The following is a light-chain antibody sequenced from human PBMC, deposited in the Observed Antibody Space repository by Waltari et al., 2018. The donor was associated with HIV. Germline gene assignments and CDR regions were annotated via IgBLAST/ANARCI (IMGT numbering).Light chain of an antibody. V-gene: IGKV1-8*01. CDR3: QQYYSYPLT. CDR2: AAS. Sequence: IRMSQPPSSLSPSSGDQVPTTCPASQGISSYLAWYQQKPGKAPKLLIYAASTLQSGVPSRFSGSGSGTDFTLTISCLQSEDFATYYCQQYYSYPLTFGGGTKVEIK. J-gene: IGKJ4*01. CDR1: QGISSY.